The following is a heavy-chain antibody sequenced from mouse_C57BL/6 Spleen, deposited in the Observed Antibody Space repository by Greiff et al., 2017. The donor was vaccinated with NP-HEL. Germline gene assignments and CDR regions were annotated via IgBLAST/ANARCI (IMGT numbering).Heavy chain of an antibody. D-gene: IGHD4-1*02. J-gene: IGHJ3*01. V-gene: IGHV1-59*01. Sequence: QVQLQQPGAELVRPVTSVKLSCKASGYTFTSYWMHWVKQRPGQGLEWIGVIDPSDSYTNYNQKFKGKATLTVDTSSSTAYMQLSSLTSEDSAVYYCARGGLPNWEGFAYWGQGTLVTVSA. CDR2: IDPSDSYT. CDR1: GYTFTSYW. CDR3: ARGGLPNWEGFAY.